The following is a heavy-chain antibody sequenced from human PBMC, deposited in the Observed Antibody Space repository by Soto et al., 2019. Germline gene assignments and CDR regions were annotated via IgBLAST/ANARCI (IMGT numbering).Heavy chain of an antibody. V-gene: IGHV4-59*06. Sequence: SETLSLTCTVSGGSISSYYWSWIRQHPGKGLEWIGYIFYSGSTYYNPSLKSRVTISVDTSKSQFSLKLSSVTAADTAVYYCAIYDSSGSRGFQHWGQGTLVTVSS. CDR3: AIYDSSGSRGFQH. CDR1: GGSISSYY. CDR2: IFYSGST. D-gene: IGHD3-22*01. J-gene: IGHJ1*01.